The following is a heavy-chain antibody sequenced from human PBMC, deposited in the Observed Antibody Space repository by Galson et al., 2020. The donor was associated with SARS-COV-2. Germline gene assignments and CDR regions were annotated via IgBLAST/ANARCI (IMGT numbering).Heavy chain of an antibody. CDR1: GGSISSYY. CDR3: AREWAARRDNWFDP. Sequence: ETSETLSLTCTVSGGSISSYYWSWIRQPARKGLEWIGRIYTSGSTNYNPSLKSRVTMSVDTSKNQFSLKLSSVTAADTAVYYCAREWAARRDNWFDPWGQGTLVTVSS. D-gene: IGHD6-6*01. CDR2: IYTSGST. V-gene: IGHV4-4*07. J-gene: IGHJ5*02.